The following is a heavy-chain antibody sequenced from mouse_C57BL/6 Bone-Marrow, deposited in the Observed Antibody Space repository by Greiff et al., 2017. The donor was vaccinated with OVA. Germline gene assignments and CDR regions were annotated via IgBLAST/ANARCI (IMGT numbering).Heavy chain of an antibody. CDR2: ISYSGST. CDR3: ARWGVTTVVDWYFEV. D-gene: IGHD1-1*01. J-gene: IGHJ1*03. CDR1: GYSFTSDY. Sequence: VQLQQSGPGLVKPSQSLSLTCSATGYSFTSDYWNWIRQFPGNKLEYIGYISYSGSTSYYPSLKSRNSTIPDTSKNQYYMKVNTVTTEDTATDYCARWGVTTVVDWYFEVWGTGTTVTVSS. V-gene: IGHV3-8*01.